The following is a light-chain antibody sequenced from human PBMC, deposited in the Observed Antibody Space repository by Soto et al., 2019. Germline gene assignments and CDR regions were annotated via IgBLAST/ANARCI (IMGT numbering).Light chain of an antibody. Sequence: DIQMTQSPSSLSASVGDRVTITCRASQSISSYLNWYQQKPGKAPKLLIYKASSLESGVPSRFSGSGSGTEFTLTISSLQPDDFGTYYCQEYNSYWTFGQGTKV. V-gene: IGKV1-5*03. CDR2: KAS. CDR1: QSISSY. J-gene: IGKJ1*01. CDR3: QEYNSYWT.